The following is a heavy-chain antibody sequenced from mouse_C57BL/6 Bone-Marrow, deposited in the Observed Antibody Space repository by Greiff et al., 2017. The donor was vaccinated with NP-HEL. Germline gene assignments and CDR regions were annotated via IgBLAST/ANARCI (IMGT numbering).Heavy chain of an antibody. Sequence: QVQLQQSGAELVKPGASVKLSCKASGYTFTEYTIHWVKQRSGQGLAWIGWFYPGSGSIKYNEQLKDKATLTADKSSSAVKMELSRLTSEDSADYFFAIHEEEGGSAQATGYWGQGTTRTVSS. CDR2: FYPGSGSI. D-gene: IGHD3-2*02. CDR3: AIHEEEGGSAQATGY. CDR1: GYTFTEYT. V-gene: IGHV1-62-2*01. J-gene: IGHJ2*01.